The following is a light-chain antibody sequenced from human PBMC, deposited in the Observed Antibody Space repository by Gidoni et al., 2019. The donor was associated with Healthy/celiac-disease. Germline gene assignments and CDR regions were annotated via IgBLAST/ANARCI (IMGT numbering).Light chain of an antibody. CDR2: GAS. J-gene: IGKJ5*01. V-gene: IGKV3-20*01. CDR3: QQYGRGIT. CDR1: QSVSSSY. Sequence: ESVLTQSPGTLSLSPGERDTLSCRASQSVSSSYLACYQQTPGQAPRLLIYGASSRATGLPDMFSGSWSGTDFPLTISRLEPEVFAVYYCQQYGRGITFGQGTRLEIK.